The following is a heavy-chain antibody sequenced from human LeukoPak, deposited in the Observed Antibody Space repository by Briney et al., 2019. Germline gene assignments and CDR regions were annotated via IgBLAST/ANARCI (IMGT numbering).Heavy chain of an antibody. CDR1: GFTFSSYG. D-gene: IGHD3-10*01. Sequence: PGRSLRLSCAASGFTFSSYGMHWVRQAPGKGLEWVAVIWYDGSNKYYADSVKGRFTISRDNSKNTLYLQMNSLRAEDTAVYYCARDGFGELWSDVWGQGIQVTVSS. V-gene: IGHV3-33*01. CDR3: ARDGFGELWSDV. J-gene: IGHJ6*02. CDR2: IWYDGSNK.